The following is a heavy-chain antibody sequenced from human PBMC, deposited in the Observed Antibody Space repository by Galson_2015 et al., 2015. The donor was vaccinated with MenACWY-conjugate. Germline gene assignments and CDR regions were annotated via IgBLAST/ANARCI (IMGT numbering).Heavy chain of an antibody. CDR1: DDSIRTNY. Sequence: ETLSLTCTVSDDSIRTNYWSWIRQPPGKGLEWIGYIYSSGRTNYNPSLKNQVTMSMDTSNKQLSLSLTSVTAADTAVYYCARHCHCDSGRYYSQFDFWGQGTLVTVSS. D-gene: IGHD3-22*01. J-gene: IGHJ4*02. CDR2: IYSSGRT. V-gene: IGHV4-59*08. CDR3: ARHCHCDSGRYYSQFDF.